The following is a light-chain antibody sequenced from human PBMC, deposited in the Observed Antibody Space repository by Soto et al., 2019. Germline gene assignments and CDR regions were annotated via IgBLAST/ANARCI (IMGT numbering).Light chain of an antibody. CDR3: QVWDSSSDHLVV. CDR2: YDS. CDR1: NIGSKS. J-gene: IGLJ2*01. V-gene: IGLV3-21*04. Sequence: SYELTQPPSVSVAPGKTARITCEGNNIGSKSVHWYQQKPGQAPVLVIYYDSDRPSGIPERFSGSNSGNTATLTISRVEAGDEADYYCQVWDSSSDHLVVFGGGTKLTVL.